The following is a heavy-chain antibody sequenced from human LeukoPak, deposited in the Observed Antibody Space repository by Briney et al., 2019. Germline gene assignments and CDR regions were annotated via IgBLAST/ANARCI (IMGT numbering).Heavy chain of an antibody. J-gene: IGHJ4*02. CDR3: ARATYSSSSHLDY. CDR2: ISSSSSTI. V-gene: IGHV3-48*01. CDR1: GFTFSSYS. Sequence: GGSLRLSCAASGFTFSSYSMNWVRQAPGKGLDWVSYISSSSSTIYYADSVKGRFTISRDNAKNSLYLQMNSLRAEDTAVYYCARATYSSSSHLDYWGQGTLVTVSS. D-gene: IGHD6-6*01.